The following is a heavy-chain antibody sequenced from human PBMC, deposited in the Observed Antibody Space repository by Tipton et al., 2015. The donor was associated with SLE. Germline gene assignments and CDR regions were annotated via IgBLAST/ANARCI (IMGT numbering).Heavy chain of an antibody. J-gene: IGHJ4*02. CDR1: GGSFSGYY. CDR3: ASSSRRADH. V-gene: IGHV4-59*01. CDR2: IYHTGST. D-gene: IGHD3-10*01. Sequence: GLVKPSETLSLTCALYGGSFSGYYWNWIRQPPGKGLEWIGYIYHTGSTNYNPSLKSRITISLDTSKNQFSLKLSSVTAADTAVYYCASSSRRADHWGQGTLVTVSS.